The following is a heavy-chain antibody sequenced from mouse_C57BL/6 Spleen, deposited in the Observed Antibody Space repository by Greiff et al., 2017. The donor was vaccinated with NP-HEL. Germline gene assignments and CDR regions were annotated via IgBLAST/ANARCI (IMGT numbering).Heavy chain of an antibody. V-gene: IGHV1-81*01. CDR2: IYPRSGNT. J-gene: IGHJ2*01. CDR1: GYTFTSYG. CDR3: ARKSPGYFDY. Sequence: VKLMESGAELARPGASVKLSCKASGYTFTSYGISWVKQRTGQGLEWIGEIYPRSGNTYYNEKFKGKATLTADKSSSTAYMELRSLTSEDSAVYFCARKSPGYFDYWGQGTTLTVSS.